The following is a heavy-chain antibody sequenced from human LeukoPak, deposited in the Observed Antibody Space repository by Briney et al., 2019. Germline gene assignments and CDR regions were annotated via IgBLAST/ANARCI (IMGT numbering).Heavy chain of an antibody. Sequence: GGSLRLSCAASGFTFDDYAMHWVRQAPGKGLEWVSGISWNSGSIGYADSVKGRFTISRDNAKNSLYLQMNSLRGEDTAVYYCARERPASASAFDSWGQGTLVTVSS. CDR3: ARERPASASAFDS. V-gene: IGHV3-9*01. CDR1: GFTFDDYA. CDR2: ISWNSGSI. D-gene: IGHD2-2*01. J-gene: IGHJ4*02.